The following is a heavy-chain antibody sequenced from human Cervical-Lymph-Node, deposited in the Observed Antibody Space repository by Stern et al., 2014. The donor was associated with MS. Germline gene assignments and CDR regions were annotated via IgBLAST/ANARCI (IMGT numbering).Heavy chain of an antibody. V-gene: IGHV1-2*06. CDR1: AYIFTDYF. CDR2: INPHSGGT. CDR3: ARGGGGSSWLFDC. Sequence: QVQLEQSGAEVKKPGASVKVSCKASAYIFTDYFMHWIRQAPGQGLEWMGRINPHSGGTNYAQKCQGRVTMTRDTSISTAYMELSRLRSDDTAVYYCARGGGGSSWLFDCWGQGTLVTVSS. D-gene: IGHD6-13*01. J-gene: IGHJ4*02.